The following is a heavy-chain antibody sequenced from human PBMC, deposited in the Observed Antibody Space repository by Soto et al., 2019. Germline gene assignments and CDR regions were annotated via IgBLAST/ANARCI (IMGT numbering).Heavy chain of an antibody. CDR1: GGSISSSSYY. D-gene: IGHD3-3*01. Sequence: PSETLSLTCTVSGGSISSSSYYWGWIRQPPGKGLEWIGSIYYSGSTYYNPSLKSRVTISVDTSKNQFSLKLSSVTAADTAVYYCARGDNFWSGYYYYYYGMDVWGQGTTVT. CDR3: ARGDNFWSGYYYYYYGMDV. V-gene: IGHV4-39*01. J-gene: IGHJ6*02. CDR2: IYYSGST.